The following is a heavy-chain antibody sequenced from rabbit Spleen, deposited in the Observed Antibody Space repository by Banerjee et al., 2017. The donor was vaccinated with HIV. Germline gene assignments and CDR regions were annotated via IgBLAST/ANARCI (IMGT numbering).Heavy chain of an antibody. J-gene: IGHJ4*01. CDR2: IDTGSSGFT. CDR3: TRNFDL. Sequence: QSLEESGGDLVKPGASLTLTCIASGVSFSGDSYMCWVRQAPGKGLGWIACIDTGSSGFTYFASWAKGRFTISKTSSTTVTLQMTSLTAADTATYFCTRNFDLWGQGTLVTVS. V-gene: IGHV1S40*01. CDR1: GVSFSGDSY.